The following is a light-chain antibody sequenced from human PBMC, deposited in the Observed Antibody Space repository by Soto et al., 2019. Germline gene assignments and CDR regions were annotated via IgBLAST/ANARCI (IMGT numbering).Light chain of an antibody. CDR1: RDIADS. V-gene: IGKV1-33*01. CDR3: QQYDDPFT. J-gene: IGKJ4*01. CDR2: DAS. Sequence: DTQMTPSPSSLSASVGDTVTITCQASRDIADSLNWYQQRAGQAPKLLIYDASNLQSGVPARFSGSGTGTSFILTINSLQPEDFATYYCQQYDDPFTFGGGTKVEIK.